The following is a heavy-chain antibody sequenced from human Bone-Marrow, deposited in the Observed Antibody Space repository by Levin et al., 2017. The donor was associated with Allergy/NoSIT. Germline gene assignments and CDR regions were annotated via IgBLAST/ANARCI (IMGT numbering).Heavy chain of an antibody. CDR2: IVAFLTTT. J-gene: IGHJ3*01. CDR3: ARSGGDYKVEDAFDV. CDR1: GGTLGTYT. V-gene: IGHV1-69*08. D-gene: IGHD2-21*02. Sequence: SVKVSCKASGGTLGTYTIHWVRQAPGQGLEWMGRIVAFLTTTNYAQKFQDRVKISAVTSTGTAYMELTSLLYEDTAIYYCARSGGDYKVEDAFDVWGPGTRITVSS.